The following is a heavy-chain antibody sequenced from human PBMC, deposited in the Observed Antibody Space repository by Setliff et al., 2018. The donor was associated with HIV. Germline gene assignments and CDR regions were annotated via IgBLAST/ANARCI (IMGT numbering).Heavy chain of an antibody. CDR1: GGTFSSYF. CDR3: ALPYCGGGNCWSSASLPPAGWFDP. Sequence: GASVKVSCKASGGTFSSYFISWVRQAPGQGPEWMGGIIPMYGIANYAQKFQGRVTITTDESTSTAYMELSSLRSEDTAVYYCALPYCGGGNCWSSASLPPAGWFDPWGQGTLVTVSS. D-gene: IGHD2-15*01. CDR2: IIPMYGIA. J-gene: IGHJ5*02. V-gene: IGHV1-69*05.